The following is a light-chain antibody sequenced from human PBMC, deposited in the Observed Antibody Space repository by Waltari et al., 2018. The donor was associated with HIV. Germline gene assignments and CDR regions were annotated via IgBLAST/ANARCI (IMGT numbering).Light chain of an antibody. CDR3: QQYYAYSWT. Sequence: AIRMTQSPSSFSAFKGDRVTITCRARQGITNFLAWYQQKPGKAPKLLIYAATTLQSGVPSRFSGSGSGTDFTLTISSLQSEDFASYYCQQYYAYSWTFGQGTKVEIK. V-gene: IGKV1-8*01. J-gene: IGKJ1*01. CDR2: AAT. CDR1: QGITNF.